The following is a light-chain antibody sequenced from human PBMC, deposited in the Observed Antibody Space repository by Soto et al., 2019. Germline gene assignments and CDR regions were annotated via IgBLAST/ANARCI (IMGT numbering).Light chain of an antibody. CDR2: GAS. V-gene: IGKV3-11*01. CDR3: QQRSNWPIT. J-gene: IGKJ5*01. Sequence: EIVMTQSPVTMSVSPGEGATLSCRAGQSVSGNLAWYQQRPGQAPRLLIHGASTRATGVPARFSGSGSGTDFTLTISSLEPEDFAVYYCQQRSNWPITFGQGTRLEIK. CDR1: QSVSGN.